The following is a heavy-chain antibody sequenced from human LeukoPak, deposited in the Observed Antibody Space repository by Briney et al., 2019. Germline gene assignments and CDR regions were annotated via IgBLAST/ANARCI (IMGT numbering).Heavy chain of an antibody. J-gene: IGHJ2*01. CDR3: ARDPRYCSSTSCYYRYWYFDL. D-gene: IGHD2-2*01. CDR1: GGSFSSYY. V-gene: IGHV4-4*07. CDR2: IYTSGST. Sequence: SETLSLTCTVCGGSFSSYYWSWIRQPAGKGLEWIWRIYTSGSTNCNPSLKSRVTMSVDTSKNQFSLKLSSATAADTAVYYCARDPRYCSSTSCYYRYWYFDLWGRGTLVTVSS.